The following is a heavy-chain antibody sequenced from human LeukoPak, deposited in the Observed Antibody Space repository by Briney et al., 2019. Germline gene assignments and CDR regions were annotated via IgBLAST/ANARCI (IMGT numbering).Heavy chain of an antibody. CDR1: GFTFSSYG. Sequence: GGSLRLSCAASGFTFSSYGMHWLRQAPGKGLEWVAVISYDGSNKYYADSVKGRFTISRDNSKNTLYLQMNSLRAEDTAVYYCAKVGAGSDFDYWGQGTLVTVSS. D-gene: IGHD3-10*01. J-gene: IGHJ4*02. V-gene: IGHV3-30*18. CDR3: AKVGAGSDFDY. CDR2: ISYDGSNK.